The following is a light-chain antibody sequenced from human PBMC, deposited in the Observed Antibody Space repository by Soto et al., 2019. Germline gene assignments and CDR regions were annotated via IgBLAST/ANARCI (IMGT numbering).Light chain of an antibody. J-gene: IGLJ3*02. CDR2: LNSDGSH. CDR3: QTWGSGIWV. V-gene: IGLV4-69*01. CDR1: SGHSNYA. Sequence: QLVLTQSPSASASLGASVKLTCTLSSGHSNYAIAWHQQQAEKGPRFLMKLNSDGSHTKGDGIPDRFSGSSSGAERYLTISSLQSEDEGDYYCQTWGSGIWVFGGGTKLTVL.